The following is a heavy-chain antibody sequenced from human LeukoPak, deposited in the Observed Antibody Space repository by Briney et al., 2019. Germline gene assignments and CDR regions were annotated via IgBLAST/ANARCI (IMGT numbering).Heavy chain of an antibody. Sequence: SETLSLTCTVSGFSISSGGYYWRWLRQHPGKGLEWIGYIYYSGSTYYNPSLKSRFTISVDTSKNQFSLKLSSVTAADTAVYYCARVAGAAGTRGLFDYWGQGTLVTVSS. CDR2: IYYSGST. CDR3: ARVAGAAGTRGLFDY. D-gene: IGHD6-13*01. V-gene: IGHV4-31*03. CDR1: GFSISSGGYY. J-gene: IGHJ4*02.